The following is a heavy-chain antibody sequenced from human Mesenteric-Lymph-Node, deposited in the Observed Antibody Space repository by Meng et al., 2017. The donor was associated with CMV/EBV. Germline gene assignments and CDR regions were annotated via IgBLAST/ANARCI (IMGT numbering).Heavy chain of an antibody. Sequence: SVKVSCKASGGTFSSYAISWVRQAPGQGLEWMGGIIPILGIANYAQKFQGRVTITADKSTSTAYMELSSLKSEDTAVYYCARERVVITMDDAFDIWGQGTMV. CDR2: IIPILGIA. J-gene: IGHJ3*02. CDR3: ARERVVITMDDAFDI. D-gene: IGHD3-22*01. CDR1: GGTFSSYA. V-gene: IGHV1-69*10.